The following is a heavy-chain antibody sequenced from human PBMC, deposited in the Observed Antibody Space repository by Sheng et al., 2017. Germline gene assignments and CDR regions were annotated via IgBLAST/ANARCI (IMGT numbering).Heavy chain of an antibody. J-gene: IGHJ4*01. Sequence: QVHLVQSGAEVKKPATSMTVSCKSFGGNFINSAFNWVRQAPGQGLEWMGWISAYNGNTNYAQKLQGRVTVTTDTSTSTAYMELRSLRSDDTAVYYCARGGGRRIHYWGRGTLGHRLL. D-gene: IGHD1-26*01. CDR2: ISAYNGNT. V-gene: IGHV1-18*01. CDR1: GGNFINSA. CDR3: ARGGGRRIHY.